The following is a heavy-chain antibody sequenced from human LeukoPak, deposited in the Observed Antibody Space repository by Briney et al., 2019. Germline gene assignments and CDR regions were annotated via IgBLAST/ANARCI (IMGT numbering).Heavy chain of an antibody. CDR3: AKDPRWDTNYYFDY. V-gene: IGHV3-33*06. D-gene: IGHD1-26*01. Sequence: PGGSLRLSXAASGFTFRSYGMHWVRQAPGKGLEWVAVIWYDGSNKYYADSVKGRFTISRDNSKNTLYLQMNSLRAEDTAVYYCAKDPRWDTNYYFDYWGQGTLVTVSS. CDR2: IWYDGSNK. J-gene: IGHJ4*02. CDR1: GFTFRSYG.